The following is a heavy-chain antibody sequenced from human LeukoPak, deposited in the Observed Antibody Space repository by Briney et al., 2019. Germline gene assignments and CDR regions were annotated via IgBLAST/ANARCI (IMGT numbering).Heavy chain of an antibody. CDR1: GGSFSGYY. J-gene: IGHJ4*02. CDR3: ARDTYYYGSGSYGLDY. Sequence: PSETLSLTCAVYGGSFSGYYWSWIRQPAGKGLEWIGRIYTSGSTNYNPSLKSRVTMSVDTSKNQFSLKLSSVTAADTAVYYCARDTYYYGSGSYGLDYWGQGTLVTVSS. D-gene: IGHD3-10*01. CDR2: IYTSGST. V-gene: IGHV4-4*07.